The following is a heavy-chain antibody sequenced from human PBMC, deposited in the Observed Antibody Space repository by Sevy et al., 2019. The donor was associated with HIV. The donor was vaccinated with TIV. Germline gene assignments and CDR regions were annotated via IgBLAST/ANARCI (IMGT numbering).Heavy chain of an antibody. CDR2: ISGSGDGT. J-gene: IGHJ4*02. Sequence: GGSLRLSCAASGFTFSSYAMGWVRQAPGKGLEWVSGISGSGDGTYYVDFVRGRFTISRDNSKNTLFLQMNSLRAEDTGVYFCAKVVQQLVRGFFDYWGQGSLVTVSS. CDR3: AKVVQQLVRGFFDY. D-gene: IGHD6-13*01. V-gene: IGHV3-23*01. CDR1: GFTFSSYA.